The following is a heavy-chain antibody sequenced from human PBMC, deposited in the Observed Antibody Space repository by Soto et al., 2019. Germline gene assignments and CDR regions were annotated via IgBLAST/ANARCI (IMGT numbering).Heavy chain of an antibody. CDR2: SSGSGGST. V-gene: IGHV3-23*01. CDR1: GFTFSSDA. D-gene: IGHD3-10*01. CDR3: AKVPYNLGR. Sequence: PGGSLRRSCAASGFTFSSDAMHFVRRSPGKGLERVSASSGSGGSTSYADSVKGRCTISREHSKNTLYLQMKSLRAEDTAVYYCAKVPYNLGRWGQGTLVTVSS. J-gene: IGHJ4*02.